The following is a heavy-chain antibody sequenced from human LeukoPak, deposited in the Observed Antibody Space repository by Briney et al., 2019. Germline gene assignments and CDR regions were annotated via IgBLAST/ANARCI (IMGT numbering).Heavy chain of an antibody. CDR3: AREGQQLVDY. CDR1: GYTFTDYY. V-gene: IGHV1-2*02. J-gene: IGHJ4*02. Sequence: ASVKVSCKASGYTFTDYYVYWVRQAPGQGLEWMGWINPNSGGTKNARKFQGRVTMTRDTSISTAYMELSRLRSDDTAVYYCAREGQQLVDYWGQGTLVTVSS. D-gene: IGHD6-6*01. CDR2: INPNSGGT.